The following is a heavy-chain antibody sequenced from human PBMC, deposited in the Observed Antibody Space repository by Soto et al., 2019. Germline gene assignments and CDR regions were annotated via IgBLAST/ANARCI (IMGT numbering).Heavy chain of an antibody. Sequence: PGESLKISCAASGFTFSSYAMSWVRQAPGKGLEWVSAISGSGGSTYYADSVKGRFTISRDNSKNTLYLQMDSLRAEDTARYYCAKDDPPTSWGQGTVVTSPQ. CDR1: GFTFSSYA. CDR3: AKDDPPTS. CDR2: ISGSGGST. V-gene: IGHV3-23*01. J-gene: IGHJ5*02.